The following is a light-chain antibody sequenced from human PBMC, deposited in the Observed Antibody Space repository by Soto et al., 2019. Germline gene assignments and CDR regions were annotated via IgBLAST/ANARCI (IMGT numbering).Light chain of an antibody. Sequence: QSVLTQPASVSGSPGQSITISCTGTSSDVDGYNYVSWYQQHPGKAPKLMIYEVSNRPSGVSNRFSGSKSGNTASLTISGLQAEDEADYYCSSYTSSSPDVFGTGTKVTVL. CDR1: SSDVDGYNY. J-gene: IGLJ1*01. V-gene: IGLV2-14*01. CDR2: EVS. CDR3: SSYTSSSPDV.